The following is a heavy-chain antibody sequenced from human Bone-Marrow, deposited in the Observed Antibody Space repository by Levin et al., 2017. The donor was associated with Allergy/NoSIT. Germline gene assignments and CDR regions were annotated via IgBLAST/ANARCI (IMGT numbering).Heavy chain of an antibody. CDR3: ARHGMISVRGQVATYYFDY. Sequence: PSETLSLTCTVSGGSISSYYWSWIRQPPGKGLEWIGYIYYSGSTNYNPSLKSRVTISVDTSKNQFSLKLSSVTAADTAVYYCARHGMISVRGQVATYYFDYWGQGTLVTVSS. J-gene: IGHJ4*02. CDR2: IYYSGST. CDR1: GGSISSYY. V-gene: IGHV4-59*08. D-gene: IGHD3-16*01.